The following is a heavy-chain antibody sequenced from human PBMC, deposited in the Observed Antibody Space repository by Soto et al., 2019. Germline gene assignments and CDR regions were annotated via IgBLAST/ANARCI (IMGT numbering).Heavy chain of an antibody. D-gene: IGHD2-8*01. CDR1: GGSISSSGFS. Sequence: SETLSLTCSVSGGSISSSGFSRGWVRQSPGKGLEWIGCAYYSGNTYYNPSLKSRVTISVDTSANQFSLRLNSVTAADTAVYYCTKVSSGWFDPWGQGTLVTVSS. V-gene: IGHV4-39*01. CDR2: AYYSGNT. CDR3: TKVSSGWFDP. J-gene: IGHJ5*02.